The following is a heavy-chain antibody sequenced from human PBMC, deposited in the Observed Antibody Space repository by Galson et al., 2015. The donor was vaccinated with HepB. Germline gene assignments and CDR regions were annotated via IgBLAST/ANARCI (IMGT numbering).Heavy chain of an antibody. J-gene: IGHJ4*02. CDR3: ARTFYFDY. CDR1: GGSISSSF. CDR2: IYYSGST. Sequence: ETLSLTCTVSGGSISSSFWSWIRQPPGKGLEWIGYIYYSGSTSYNPSLKSRVTISVDTSKNQFSQNLSSVTAADTAVYYCARTFYFDYWGQGTLVTVSS. V-gene: IGHV4-59*01.